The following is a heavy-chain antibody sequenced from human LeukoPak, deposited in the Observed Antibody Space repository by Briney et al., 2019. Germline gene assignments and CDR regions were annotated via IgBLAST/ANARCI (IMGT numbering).Heavy chain of an antibody. J-gene: IGHJ4*02. D-gene: IGHD4-11*01. Sequence: KASETLSLTCTVSGGSISSYYWSWIRQPPGKGLEWIGYIYYSGSTNYNPSLKSRVTISVDTSKNQFSLKLSSVTAADTAVYYCARDLGDSNPFDYWGQGTLVTVSS. CDR1: GGSISSYY. V-gene: IGHV4-59*01. CDR2: IYYSGST. CDR3: ARDLGDSNPFDY.